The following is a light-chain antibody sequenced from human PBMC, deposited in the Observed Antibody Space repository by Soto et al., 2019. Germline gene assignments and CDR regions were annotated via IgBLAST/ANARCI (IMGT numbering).Light chain of an antibody. V-gene: IGLV1-40*01. CDR1: NSNIGSHYD. Sequence: QSVLTQPPSVSGAPGQRVTISCTGSNSNIGSHYDAHWYQQVAETAPRLLIYGPNNRPSGVPDRFSASKSGTSASLAITGLRPEDEADYYCQSYDSGLSGVIFGGGTKVTVL. CDR2: GPN. CDR3: QSYDSGLSGVI. J-gene: IGLJ2*01.